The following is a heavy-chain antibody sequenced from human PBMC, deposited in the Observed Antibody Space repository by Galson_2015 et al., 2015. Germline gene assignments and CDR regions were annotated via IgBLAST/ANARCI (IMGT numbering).Heavy chain of an antibody. CDR1: GFTFSSYL. CDR3: ARVAKVLLGNWFDP. Sequence: SLRLSCAASGFTFSSYLMHWVRLSPGKGLELVSSIGASNDFTYYADSVKGRFTISRDNAKKSIYLQMDNLRVDDTAVYYCARVAKVLLGNWFDPWGQGTLVTVSA. J-gene: IGHJ5*02. CDR2: IGASNDFT. V-gene: IGHV3-21*01. D-gene: IGHD4/OR15-4a*01.